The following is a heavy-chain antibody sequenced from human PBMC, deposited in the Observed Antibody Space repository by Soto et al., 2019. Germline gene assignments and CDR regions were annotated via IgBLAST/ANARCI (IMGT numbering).Heavy chain of an antibody. D-gene: IGHD1-1*01. V-gene: IGHV1-69*01. Sequence: TCTVSGGSISSYYWTWIRQAPGQGLEWMGGIIPIFGTANYAQKFQGRVTITADESTSTAYMELSSLRSEDTAVYYCAKGTTRMIYYVDYWGQGTLVTVSS. CDR1: GGSISSYY. J-gene: IGHJ4*02. CDR2: IIPIFGTA. CDR3: AKGTTRMIYYVDY.